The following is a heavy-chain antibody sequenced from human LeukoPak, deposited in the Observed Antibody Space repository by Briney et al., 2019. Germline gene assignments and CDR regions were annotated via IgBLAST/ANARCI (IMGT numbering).Heavy chain of an antibody. V-gene: IGHV3-66*01. J-gene: IGHJ4*02. CDR3: ARGFRSVTTWGYFDY. CDR1: GFTVSTNY. D-gene: IGHD4-17*01. CDR2: IYSGGGT. Sequence: GGSLRLSCAASGFTVSTNYMSWVRQAPGKGLERVSLIYSGGGTYYADSVKGRFTISRDNSRNTLSLQMNSLRVDDTAVYYCARGFRSVTTWGYFDYWGQGALVTVSS.